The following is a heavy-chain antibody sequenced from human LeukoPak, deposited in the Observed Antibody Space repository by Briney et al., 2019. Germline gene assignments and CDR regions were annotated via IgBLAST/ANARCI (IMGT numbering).Heavy chain of an antibody. CDR2: INPKSGGT. Sequence: GASVKVSCKASGYTFIDYYIHWVRQAPGQGLEWMGRINPKSGGTNHAQKFQGRVTMTRDTSISTAYMELSSLRSDDTAVYYCAIQSIVPRPGYWGQGTLITVSS. D-gene: IGHD6-6*01. J-gene: IGHJ4*02. CDR1: GYTFIDYY. V-gene: IGHV1-2*06. CDR3: AIQSIVPRPGY.